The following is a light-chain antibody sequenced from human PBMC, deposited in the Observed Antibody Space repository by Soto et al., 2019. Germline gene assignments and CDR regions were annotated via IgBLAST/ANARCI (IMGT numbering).Light chain of an antibody. CDR3: QQYGTSRVT. V-gene: IGKV3-20*01. Sequence: EVVLTQSPGTLSLSPGERVTLSCRASQSINNNLAWYQHKPGQAPRLLIYSASSRAAGIPDRFSGSGSRTDFTLTISRLEPEDFAVYYCQQYGTSRVTFGPGTKVDIK. CDR2: SAS. J-gene: IGKJ3*01. CDR1: QSINNN.